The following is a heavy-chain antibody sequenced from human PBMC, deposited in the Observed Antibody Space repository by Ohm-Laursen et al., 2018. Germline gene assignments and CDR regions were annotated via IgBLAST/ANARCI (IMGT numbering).Heavy chain of an antibody. CDR3: ARDIDWVAFDY. V-gene: IGHV3-48*03. Sequence: SLRLSCAASGFTFSSYEMNWVRQAPGKGLEWVSYISSSGSTIHYADSVKGRFTISRDNSRNTLDLQMNSLRVEDTALYYCARDIDWVAFDYWGQGTLVTVSS. CDR1: GFTFSSYE. CDR2: ISSSGSTI. J-gene: IGHJ4*02. D-gene: IGHD3-9*01.